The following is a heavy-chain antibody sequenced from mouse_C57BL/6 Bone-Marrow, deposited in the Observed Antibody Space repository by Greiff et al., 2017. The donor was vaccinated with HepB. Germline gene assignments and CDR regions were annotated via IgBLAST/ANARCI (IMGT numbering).Heavy chain of an antibody. CDR3: AQLGAFAY. J-gene: IGHJ3*01. V-gene: IGHV5-4*03. CDR1: GFTFSSYA. Sequence: EVMLVESGGGLVKPGGSLKLSCAASGFTFSSYAMSWVRQTPEKRLEWVATISDGGSYTYYPDNVKGRFTISRDNAKNNLYLQMSHLKSEDTAMYYCAQLGAFAYWGQGTLVTVSA. D-gene: IGHD4-1*02. CDR2: ISDGGSYT.